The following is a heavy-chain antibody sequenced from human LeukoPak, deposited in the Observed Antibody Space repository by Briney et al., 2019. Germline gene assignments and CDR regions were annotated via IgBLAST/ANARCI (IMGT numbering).Heavy chain of an antibody. D-gene: IGHD1-26*01. CDR1: GFTVSGNY. Sequence: GGSLRLSCAASGFTVSGNYMSWVHQAPGKGLEWVSGISGSAGSTYYADSVKGRFTISRDNSKNTLYLQMNSLTDDDTAVYYCAKKWGVGTTTLDYFDYWGQGTLVTVSS. CDR3: AKKWGVGTTTLDYFDY. V-gene: IGHV3-23*01. J-gene: IGHJ4*02. CDR2: ISGSAGST.